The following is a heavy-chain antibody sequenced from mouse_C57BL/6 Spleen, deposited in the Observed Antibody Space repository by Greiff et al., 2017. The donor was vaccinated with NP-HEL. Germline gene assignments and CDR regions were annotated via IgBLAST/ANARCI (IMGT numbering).Heavy chain of an antibody. CDR2: INPNNGGT. CDR3: ARSPFMDY. J-gene: IGHJ4*01. V-gene: IGHV1-18*01. CDR1: GYTFTDYN. Sequence: EVQLQQSGPELVKPGASVKLPCTASGYTFTDYNMDWVKQSHGKSLEWIGDINPNNGGTIYNEKFKGKATLTVDKSSSTAYMELRSLTAEDTSVYYSARSPFMDYWGQGTSVTVSS.